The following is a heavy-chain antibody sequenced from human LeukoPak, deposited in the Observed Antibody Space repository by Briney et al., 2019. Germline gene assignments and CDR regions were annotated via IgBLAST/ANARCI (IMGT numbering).Heavy chain of an antibody. Sequence: GGSLRLSCAVSGXTFSSHGMHWVRQAPGKGLEWVAVISYDGSHKNYADSVKGRFTISRDNSKNTLDLQMNSLRAEDTAVYYCAKGVYNILTGYVYYGMDVWGQGTTVTVSS. V-gene: IGHV3-30*18. CDR2: ISYDGSHK. J-gene: IGHJ6*02. CDR3: AKGVYNILTGYVYYGMDV. D-gene: IGHD3-9*01. CDR1: GXTFSSHG.